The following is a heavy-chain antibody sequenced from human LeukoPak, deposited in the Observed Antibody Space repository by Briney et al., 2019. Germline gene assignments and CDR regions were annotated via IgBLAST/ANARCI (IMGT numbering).Heavy chain of an antibody. D-gene: IGHD3-3*01. V-gene: IGHV1-2*02. CDR2: INPNSGGT. J-gene: IGHJ4*02. CDR3: ARALGVVTHFDY. CDR1: GYTFTGYY. Sequence: ASVKVSCKASGYTFTGYYMHWVRQAPGQGLEWMGWINPNSGGTNYAQKFQGRVTMTRDTSISTAYMELSRLRSDDTAVYYCARALGVVTHFDYWGQGNPVTASP.